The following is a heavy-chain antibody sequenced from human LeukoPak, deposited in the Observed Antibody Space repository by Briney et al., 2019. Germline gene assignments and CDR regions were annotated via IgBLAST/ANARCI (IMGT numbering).Heavy chain of an antibody. Sequence: PSETLSLTCAVYGGSFSGYYWSWIRQPPGKGLEWIGEINHSGSTNYNPSLKSRVTISVDTSKNQFSLKLSSVTAADTAVYYCARGGGVTGTQGRLDYWGQGTLVTVSS. J-gene: IGHJ4*02. CDR1: GGSFSGYY. CDR3: ARGGGVTGTQGRLDY. CDR2: INHSGST. D-gene: IGHD1-20*01. V-gene: IGHV4-34*01.